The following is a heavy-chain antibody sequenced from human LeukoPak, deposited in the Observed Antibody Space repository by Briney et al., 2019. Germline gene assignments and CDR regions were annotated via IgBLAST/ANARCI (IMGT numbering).Heavy chain of an antibody. Sequence: SETLSLTCTVSGASVSSASYWSWIRQPPGKGVEWIAHIYNGVNTNYNPSLKSRVTISVDTSKNQFSLRLNSVTAADTAVYYCARSRAFNSGAFDPWGQGSLVTVTS. D-gene: IGHD1-26*01. CDR3: ARSRAFNSGAFDP. J-gene: IGHJ5*02. CDR1: GASVSSASY. CDR2: IYNGVNT. V-gene: IGHV4-61*01.